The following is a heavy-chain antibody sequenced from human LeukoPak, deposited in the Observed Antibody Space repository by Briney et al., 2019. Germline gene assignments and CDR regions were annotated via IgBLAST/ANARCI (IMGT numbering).Heavy chain of an antibody. J-gene: IGHJ4*02. CDR1: GFTFSSYS. CDR3: ARAVGYCTNGVCLLDY. Sequence: GGSLRLSCAASGFTFSSYSMNWVRQAPGKGLEWVSSISSSSSYIYYADSVKGRFTISRDNAKNSLYLQMNSLRAEDTAVYYCARAVGYCTNGVCLLDYWGQGTLVTVSS. V-gene: IGHV3-21*01. D-gene: IGHD2-8*01. CDR2: ISSSSSYI.